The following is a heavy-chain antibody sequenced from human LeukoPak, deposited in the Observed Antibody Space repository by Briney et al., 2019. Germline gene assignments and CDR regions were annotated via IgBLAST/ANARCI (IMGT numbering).Heavy chain of an antibody. CDR3: AKDILTGYYNVGDY. D-gene: IGHD3-9*01. Sequence: CAAYGFSLNSDGMRMVRKDTGKGLEWVAVISYDGSNKYYADSVKGRFTISRDNSKNTLYLQMNSLRAEDTAVYYCAKDILTGYYNVGDYWGQGTLVTVSS. V-gene: IGHV3-30*18. CDR1: GFSLNSDG. J-gene: IGHJ4*02. CDR2: ISYDGSNK.